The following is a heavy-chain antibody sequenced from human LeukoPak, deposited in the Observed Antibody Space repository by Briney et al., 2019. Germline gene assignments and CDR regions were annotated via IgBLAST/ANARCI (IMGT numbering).Heavy chain of an antibody. CDR1: GFTFDDYA. V-gene: IGHV3-9*01. CDR3: ARHRSGGSQDDAFDI. J-gene: IGHJ3*02. D-gene: IGHD2-15*01. CDR2: ISWNSGNI. Sequence: GRSLRLSCAASGFTFDDYAMHWVRQTPGKGLEWVSGISWNSGNIGYADSVKGRFTISRQNAKNSLFLQMNSLRAEDTAVYYCARHRSGGSQDDAFDIWGQGTMVTVSS.